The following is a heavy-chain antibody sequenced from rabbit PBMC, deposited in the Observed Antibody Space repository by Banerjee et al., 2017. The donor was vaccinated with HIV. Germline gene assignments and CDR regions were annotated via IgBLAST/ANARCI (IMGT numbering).Heavy chain of an antibody. J-gene: IGHJ4*01. CDR2: IYTDSGSA. Sequence: QEQLVESGGGLVQPEGSLTLTCTASGFTLSSSYYMCWVRQAPGKGLEWIGCIYTDSGSAYYASWAKGRFTISRDNAQNTVFLQMTSLSAADTATYFCARGAAYDGYGYGLWGPGTLVTVS. D-gene: IGHD6-1*01. CDR1: GFTLSSSYY. CDR3: ARGAAYDGYGYGL. V-gene: IGHV1S45*01.